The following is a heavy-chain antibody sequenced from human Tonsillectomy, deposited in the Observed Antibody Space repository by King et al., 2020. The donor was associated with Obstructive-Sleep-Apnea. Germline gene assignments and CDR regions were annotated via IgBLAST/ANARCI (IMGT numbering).Heavy chain of an antibody. J-gene: IGHJ6*02. V-gene: IGHV3-66*01. CDR1: GFTVKSNY. CDR3: ARGTRYAGDYYGLDV. Sequence: DVQLVESGGGLVQPGGSLRLSCAASGFTVKSNYMSWVRQAPGKGLEWVSAIDSCGSTFYAESVKGRCTISRDNAKNTLHLHMTSLRAEETAVYYCARGTRYAGDYYGLDVWGQGTTVTVSS. CDR2: IDSCGST. D-gene: IGHD3-16*01.